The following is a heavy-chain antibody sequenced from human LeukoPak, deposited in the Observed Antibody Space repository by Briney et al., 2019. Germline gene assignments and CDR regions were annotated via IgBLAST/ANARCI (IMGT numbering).Heavy chain of an antibody. CDR1: GFTFSSYS. Sequence: PGGSLRLSCAASGFTFSSYSMNWVRQAPGRGLEWLGHIASQTAGGTTDYAAAVRGRFTISRDDSKNTVYLQVNSLKTEDTGLYYCTTGLTVTTNYWGQGTLVTVSS. J-gene: IGHJ4*02. CDR2: IASQTAGGTT. CDR3: TTGLTVTTNY. D-gene: IGHD4-17*01. V-gene: IGHV3-15*04.